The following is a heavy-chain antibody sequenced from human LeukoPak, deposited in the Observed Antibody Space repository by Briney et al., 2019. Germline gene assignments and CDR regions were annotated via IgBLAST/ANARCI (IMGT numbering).Heavy chain of an antibody. D-gene: IGHD2-2*01. CDR3: GSTSCPPCPFDY. J-gene: IGHJ4*02. CDR1: GGSFSGYY. CDR2: INHSGST. V-gene: IGHV4-34*01. Sequence: PSETLSLTCAVYGGSFSGYYWSWIRQPPGKGLEWIGEINHSGSTNYNPSLKSRVTISVDTSKNQFSLKLSSVTAADTAVYYCGSTSCPPCPFDYWGQGTLVTVSS.